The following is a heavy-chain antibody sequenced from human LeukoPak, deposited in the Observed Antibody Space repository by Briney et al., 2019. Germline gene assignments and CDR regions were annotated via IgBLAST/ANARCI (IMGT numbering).Heavy chain of an antibody. CDR3: ARGRGYDSGAYNYAFSDY. Sequence: GGSLRLSCAAAGFTFDEYAMHWVRQAPGKGLEWVSLISGDGSNTWYADSVKGRFTISRDNSKNTLYLQMNSLRAEDTAVYYCARGRGYDSGAYNYAFSDYWGQGTLVTVSS. J-gene: IGHJ4*02. D-gene: IGHD3-22*01. V-gene: IGHV3-43*02. CDR1: GFTFDEYA. CDR2: ISGDGSNT.